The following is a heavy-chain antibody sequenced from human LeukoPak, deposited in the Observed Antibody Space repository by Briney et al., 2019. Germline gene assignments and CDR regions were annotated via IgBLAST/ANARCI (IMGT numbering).Heavy chain of an antibody. CDR3: AREPPYCSGGSCYSDDYYYYGMDV. D-gene: IGHD2-15*01. CDR2: IGSSGSPI. Sequence: GGSLRLSCAASGFTFSSYSMNWVRQAPGKGLEWLSYIGSSGSPIYYADSVKGRFTISRDNANSLLYLQMNKLTDEDTAVYYCAREPPYCSGGSCYSDDYYYYGMDVWGQGTTVTVSS. V-gene: IGHV3-48*02. CDR1: GFTFSSYS. J-gene: IGHJ6*02.